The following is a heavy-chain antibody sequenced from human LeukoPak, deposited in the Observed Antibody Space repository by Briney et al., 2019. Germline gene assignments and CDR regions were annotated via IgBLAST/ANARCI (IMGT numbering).Heavy chain of an antibody. V-gene: IGHV3-7*04. Sequence: PGGSLRLSCAASGFTFSSYSMNWVRQAPGKGLEWVANIKQDGSEKYYVDSVKGRFTISRDNAKNSLYLQMNSLRAEDTAVYHCARVWFGEPKFDYWGQGTLVTVSS. CDR1: GFTFSSYS. D-gene: IGHD3-10*01. CDR2: IKQDGSEK. J-gene: IGHJ4*02. CDR3: ARVWFGEPKFDY.